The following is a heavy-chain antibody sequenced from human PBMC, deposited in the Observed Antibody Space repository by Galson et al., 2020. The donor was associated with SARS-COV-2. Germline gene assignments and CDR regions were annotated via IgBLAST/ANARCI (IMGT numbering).Heavy chain of an antibody. CDR2: ISAYNGNT. CDR3: ARDARMITFGGVIVNFDY. D-gene: IGHD3-16*02. J-gene: IGHJ4*02. Sequence: ASVKVSCKASGYTFTSYGISWVRQAPGQGLEWMGWISAYNGNTNYAPKLQGRVTMTTDTSTSTAYMELRSLRSDDTAVYYCARDARMITFGGVIVNFDYWGQGTLVTVSS. V-gene: IGHV1-18*01. CDR1: GYTFTSYG.